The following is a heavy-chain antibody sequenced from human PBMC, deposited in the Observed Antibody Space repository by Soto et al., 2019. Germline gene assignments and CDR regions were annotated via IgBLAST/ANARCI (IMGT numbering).Heavy chain of an antibody. Sequence: PGGSLRLSCAASGFTFSSYGMHWVRQAPGKGLEWVAVIWYDGSNKYYADSVKGRFTISRDNSKNTLYLQMNSLRTEDTAVYYCERDYYDSSGPFDIWGQGTMVTVSS. V-gene: IGHV3-33*01. CDR1: GFTFSSYG. CDR3: ERDYYDSSGPFDI. D-gene: IGHD3-22*01. CDR2: IWYDGSNK. J-gene: IGHJ3*02.